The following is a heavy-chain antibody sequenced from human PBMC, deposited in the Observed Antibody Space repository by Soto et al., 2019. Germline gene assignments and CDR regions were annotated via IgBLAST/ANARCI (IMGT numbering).Heavy chain of an antibody. Sequence: QVQLVQSGAEVKKPGASVKVSCKASGYTFTGYAMHWVRQAPGQRLEWMGWSNAGNGNTKYSQKFQGRVTITRDTSASTAYMELSSLRSEDTAVYYCARGKPEGDFDYWGQGTLVTVSS. CDR1: GYTFTGYA. J-gene: IGHJ4*02. CDR2: SNAGNGNT. V-gene: IGHV1-3*01. D-gene: IGHD1-26*01. CDR3: ARGKPEGDFDY.